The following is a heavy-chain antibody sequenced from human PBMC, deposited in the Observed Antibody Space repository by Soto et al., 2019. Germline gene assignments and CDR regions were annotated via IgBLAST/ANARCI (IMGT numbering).Heavy chain of an antibody. CDR1: GYTFTSYA. J-gene: IGHJ6*03. CDR2: INAGNGNT. CDR3: ARVSATMVRGVIPIGYYYMDV. Sequence: QVQLVQSGAEVKKPGASVKVSCKASGYTFTSYAMHWVRQAPGQRLEWMGWINAGNGNTKYSQKFQGRVTITRDTSASTADMELSSLRSEDTAVYYCARVSATMVRGVIPIGYYYMDVWGKGTTVTVSS. V-gene: IGHV1-3*01. D-gene: IGHD3-10*01.